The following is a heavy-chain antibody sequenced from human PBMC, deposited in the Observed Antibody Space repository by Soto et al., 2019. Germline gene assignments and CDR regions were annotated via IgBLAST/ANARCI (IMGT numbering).Heavy chain of an antibody. CDR3: ASESGYSYGPFDY. V-gene: IGHV3-48*01. CDR1: GFTFSSYS. D-gene: IGHD5-18*01. J-gene: IGHJ4*02. CDR2: ISSSSSTI. Sequence: PWGSLRLSCAASGFTFSSYSMNWVRQAPGKGLEWVSYISSSSSTIYYADSVKGRFTISRDNAKNSLYLQMNSLRAEDTAVYYCASESGYSYGPFDYWGQGTLVTVSS.